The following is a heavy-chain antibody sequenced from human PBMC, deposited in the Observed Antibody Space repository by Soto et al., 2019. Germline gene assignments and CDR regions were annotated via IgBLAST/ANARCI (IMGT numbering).Heavy chain of an antibody. D-gene: IGHD6-13*01. J-gene: IGHJ5*02. Sequence: ASVKVSCKASGYTFTNYDINWVRQAPGQGPEWMGVINPAGSVTVYALKLQDRVTVTRDTSTSTVYMELNSLTSEDTAIYYCARDNSRTFPAAPGDKKSDSSGWWFDPWGQGTLVTVSS. CDR1: GYTFTNYD. CDR2: INPAGSVT. CDR3: ARDNSRTFPAAPGDKKSDSSGWWFDP. V-gene: IGHV1-46*03.